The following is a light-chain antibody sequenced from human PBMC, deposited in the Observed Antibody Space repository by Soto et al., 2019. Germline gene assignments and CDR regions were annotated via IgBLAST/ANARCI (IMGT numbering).Light chain of an antibody. CDR1: QSVNDK. CDR3: QQYNDWPPFT. J-gene: IGKJ3*01. V-gene: IGKV3-15*01. CDR2: GAS. Sequence: EVVMTQSPATLSVSPGERATLSCRASQSVNDKVAWFQQKPGQAPRLLIIGASTTATGVPARFSGSGSGREFTLTISSLQSEDFAVYYRQQYNDWPPFTFGPGTKVDI.